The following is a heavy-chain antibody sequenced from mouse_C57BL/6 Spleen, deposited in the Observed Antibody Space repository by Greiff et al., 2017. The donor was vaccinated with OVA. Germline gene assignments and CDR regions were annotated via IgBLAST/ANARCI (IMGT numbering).Heavy chain of an antibody. CDR1: GISITTGNYR. D-gene: IGHD1-1*01. Sequence: EVQLVESGPGLVKPSQTVFLTCTVTGISITTGNYRWSWIRQFPGNKLEWIGYIYYSGTITYNPSLTSRTTITRDTPKNQFFLEMNSLTAEDTATYYCARDNYGSSPEGYWYFDVWGTGTTVTVSS. V-gene: IGHV3-5*01. CDR2: IYYSGTI. CDR3: ARDNYGSSPEGYWYFDV. J-gene: IGHJ1*03.